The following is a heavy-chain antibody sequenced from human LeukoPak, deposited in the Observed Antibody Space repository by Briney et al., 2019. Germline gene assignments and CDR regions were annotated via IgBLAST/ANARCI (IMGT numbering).Heavy chain of an antibody. J-gene: IGHJ3*02. CDR1: GYTFTTQG. Sequence: ASVKVSCKAYGYTFTTQGISWVRQAPGQGLEWMGWINPYNGDTNYAQKFQGRVTMTTDTSTSTAYMELRSLRSDDTAVYYCVREGGNAFDIWGQGTMVTVSS. CDR2: INPYNGDT. D-gene: IGHD2-15*01. V-gene: IGHV1-18*01. CDR3: VREGGNAFDI.